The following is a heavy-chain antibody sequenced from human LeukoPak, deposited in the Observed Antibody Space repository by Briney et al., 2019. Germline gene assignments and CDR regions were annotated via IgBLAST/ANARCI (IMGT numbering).Heavy chain of an antibody. Sequence: NSSETLSLTCAVSGGPFSGYFWSWIRQPPGEGLEWIGEIHNSGTTNYNPSLNSRVTISEDTSKNQFHLNLSSVTAADTAVYYCARRYYYNLGSFPFDFWGQGTLVTVSS. CDR3: ARRYYYNLGSFPFDF. CDR2: IHNSGTT. D-gene: IGHD3-10*01. CDR1: GGPFSGYF. J-gene: IGHJ4*02. V-gene: IGHV4-34*01.